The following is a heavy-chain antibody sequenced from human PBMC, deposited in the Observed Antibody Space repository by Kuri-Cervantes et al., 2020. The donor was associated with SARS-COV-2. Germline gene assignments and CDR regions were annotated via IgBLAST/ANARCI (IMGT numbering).Heavy chain of an antibody. CDR3: TTDPYPRYCTNGVCTHPYYYYYYGMDV. Sequence: GGSLRLSCAASGFTFSSYSMNWVRQAPGKGLEWVSSISSSSSYIYYADSVKGRFTISRDNSKNTLYLQMNSLRAEDTAVYYCTTDPYPRYCTNGVCTHPYYYYYYGMDVWGQGTTVTVSS. V-gene: IGHV3-21*04. J-gene: IGHJ6*02. D-gene: IGHD2-8*01. CDR1: GFTFSSYS. CDR2: ISSSSSYI.